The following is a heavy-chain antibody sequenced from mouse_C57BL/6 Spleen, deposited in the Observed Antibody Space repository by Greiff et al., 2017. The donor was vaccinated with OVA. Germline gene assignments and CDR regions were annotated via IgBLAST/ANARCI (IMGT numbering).Heavy chain of an antibody. D-gene: IGHD4-1*01. CDR3: ARGMTGTLGYYFDY. J-gene: IGHJ2*01. CDR2: IDPSDSYT. V-gene: IGHV1-59*01. CDR1: GYTFTSYW. Sequence: QVQLQQPGAELVRPGTSVKLSCKASGYTFTSYWMHWVKQRPGQGLEWIGVIDPSDSYTNYNQKFTGKATLPVDTSSSTAYMQLSSLTSEDSAVYYCARGMTGTLGYYFDYWGQGTTLTVSS.